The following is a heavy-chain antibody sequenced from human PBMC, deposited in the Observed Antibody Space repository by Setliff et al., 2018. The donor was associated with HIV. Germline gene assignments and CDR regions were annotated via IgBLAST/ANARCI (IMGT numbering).Heavy chain of an antibody. Sequence: SETLSLTCNVSSGSVNNYWWTWIRQPPGKGLEWIGYIYYSGSTYYNPSLKSRVTISVDTSKNQFSLMLSSVTAADTAVYYCARLGDYDSSGYSWFDYWGQGTLVTISS. CDR3: ARLGDYDSSGYSWFDY. CDR2: IYYSGST. D-gene: IGHD3-22*01. J-gene: IGHJ4*02. V-gene: IGHV4-59*02. CDR1: SGSVNNYW.